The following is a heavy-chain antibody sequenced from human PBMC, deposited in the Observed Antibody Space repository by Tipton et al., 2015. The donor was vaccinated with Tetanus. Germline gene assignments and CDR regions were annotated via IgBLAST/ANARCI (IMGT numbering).Heavy chain of an antibody. CDR1: GFTFSDNW. J-gene: IGHJ4*02. CDR2: IKQDGSEK. CDR3: ARGPVAGPFDY. D-gene: IGHD6-19*01. V-gene: IGHV3-7*01. Sequence: SLRLSCAASGFTFSDNWMSWVRQAPGKGLEWVANIKQDGSEKYYVDSVKGRFTISRDNAKNSLYLQINSLRAEDTAVYYCARGPVAGPFDYWGQGTLVTVSS.